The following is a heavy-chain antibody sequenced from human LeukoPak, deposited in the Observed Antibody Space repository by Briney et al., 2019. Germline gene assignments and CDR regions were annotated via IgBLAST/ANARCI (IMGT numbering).Heavy chain of an antibody. CDR3: AREGPQGRTPNWFDP. V-gene: IGHV4-39*07. Sequence: PSETLSLTCTVSGGSISSSSYYWGWIRQPPGKGLEWIGSVYYSGSTNYNPSLKSRVTMSVDTSKNQFSLKLNSVTAADTAVYYCAREGPQGRTPNWFDPWGQGTLVTVSP. CDR1: GGSISSSSYY. D-gene: IGHD2-15*01. J-gene: IGHJ5*02. CDR2: VYYSGST.